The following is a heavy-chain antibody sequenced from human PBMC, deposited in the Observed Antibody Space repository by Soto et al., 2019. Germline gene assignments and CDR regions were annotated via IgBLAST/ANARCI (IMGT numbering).Heavy chain of an antibody. V-gene: IGHV5-51*01. CDR2: IYPGDSDT. CDR3: AGGGIAARAGYYYGMDV. D-gene: IGHD6-6*01. Sequence: GESLKISCKGSGYTFTNYWIGWVRQMPGKGLEWMGIIYPGDSDTKYNPSFQGQVTISADKSITTTYLQWSSLKASDTAIYYCAGGGIAARAGYYYGMDVWGQGTTVTVSS. J-gene: IGHJ6*02. CDR1: GYTFTNYW.